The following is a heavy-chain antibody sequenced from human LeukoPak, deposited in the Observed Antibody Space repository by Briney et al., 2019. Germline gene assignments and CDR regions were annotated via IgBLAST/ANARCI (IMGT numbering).Heavy chain of an antibody. V-gene: IGHV3-23*01. CDR1: GFTFSSYA. CDR2: ISGSGGST. D-gene: IGHD6-13*01. Sequence: GGSLRLSCAASGFTFSSYAMSWVRQAPGKGLEWVSAISGSGGSTYYADSVKGRFTISRDNSKNTLYLQMNSLRDEDTAVYYCAKDRGIAAAGTSFFDYWGQGTLVTVSS. J-gene: IGHJ4*02. CDR3: AKDRGIAAAGTSFFDY.